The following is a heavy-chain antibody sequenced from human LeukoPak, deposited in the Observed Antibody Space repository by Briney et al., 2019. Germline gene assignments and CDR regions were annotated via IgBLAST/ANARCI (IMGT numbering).Heavy chain of an antibody. V-gene: IGHV4-30-2*01. D-gene: IGHD3-10*01. CDR3: ARADASSYYFDY. CDR2: IYHSGST. J-gene: IGHJ4*02. Sequence: SQTLSLTCTVSGGSISSGGYDWSCIRQPPGKGLEWIGYIYHSGSTYYNPSLKSRVTISVDRSKNQFSLKLSSVTAADTAVYYCARADASSYYFDYWGQGTLVTVSS. CDR1: GGSISSGGYD.